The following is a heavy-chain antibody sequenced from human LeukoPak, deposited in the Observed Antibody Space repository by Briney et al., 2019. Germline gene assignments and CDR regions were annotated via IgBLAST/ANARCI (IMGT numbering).Heavy chain of an antibody. D-gene: IGHD2-21*02. V-gene: IGHV3-30*02. CDR2: IRYDGSNK. J-gene: IGHJ1*01. Sequence: GGSLRLSCAASGFTFSSYGMHWVRQAPGKGLEWVSFIRYDGSNKYYADSVKGRFTISRDNSKNTLYLQMNSLRDEDTAVYYCAKLAYCGGDCYSESHWGQGTLVTVSS. CDR3: AKLAYCGGDCYSESH. CDR1: GFTFSSYG.